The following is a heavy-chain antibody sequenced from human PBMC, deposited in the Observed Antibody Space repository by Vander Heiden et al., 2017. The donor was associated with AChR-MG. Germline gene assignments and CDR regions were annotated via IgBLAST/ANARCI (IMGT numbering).Heavy chain of an antibody. J-gene: IGHJ5*02. CDR1: GGTFSRYA. CDR2: IIPIFGTA. V-gene: IGHV1-69*06. Sequence: QVQLVQSGAEVKKPGSSVKVSCKASGGTFSRYAIGWVRQAPGQGLEWMGGIIPIFGTANYAQKFQGRVTITADKSTSTAYMELSSLRSEDTAVYYCARPYCSSTSCYLGNNGFDPWGQGTLVTVSS. D-gene: IGHD2-2*01. CDR3: ARPYCSSTSCYLGNNGFDP.